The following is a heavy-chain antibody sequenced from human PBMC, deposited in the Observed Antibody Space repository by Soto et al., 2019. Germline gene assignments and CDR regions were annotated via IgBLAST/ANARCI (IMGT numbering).Heavy chain of an antibody. J-gene: IGHJ4*02. CDR1: GVSISSGGYY. Sequence: QVQLQESGPGVVKPSQTLSLTCTVSGVSISSGGYYWSWIRQHPGKGLEWIGYIYDNDSTYYNPSLKRRVTMSVDTSRNQISLKLSSVTAADTAVYYCARHHMAATDMYFDSWGQGTLVTASA. CDR2: IYDNDST. V-gene: IGHV4-31*03. CDR3: ARHHMAATDMYFDS. D-gene: IGHD6-19*01.